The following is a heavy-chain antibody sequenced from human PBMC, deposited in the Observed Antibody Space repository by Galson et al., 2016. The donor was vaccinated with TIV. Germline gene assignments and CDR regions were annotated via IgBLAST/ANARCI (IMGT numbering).Heavy chain of an antibody. V-gene: IGHV3-53*01. Sequence: SLRLSCAASGFSVSYKHMIWVRQTPGKGLEWVSLIYNNANTYYAVSAKGRFTISRDNSKNTLYLQMNSLTAEDTAIYDCAREGRGAAYPNNVYYWGQGTLVTVSS. J-gene: IGHJ4*02. D-gene: IGHD1-26*01. CDR3: AREGRGAAYPNNVYY. CDR1: GFSVSYKH. CDR2: IYNNANT.